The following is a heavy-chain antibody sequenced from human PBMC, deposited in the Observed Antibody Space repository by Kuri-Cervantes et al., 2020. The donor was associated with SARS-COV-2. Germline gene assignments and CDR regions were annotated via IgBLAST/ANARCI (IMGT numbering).Heavy chain of an antibody. V-gene: IGHV1-24*01. J-gene: IGHJ4*02. CDR1: GYTLTELS. CDR3: ATRPRFLEWLLSYYFDY. CDR2: FDPEDGET. Sequence: GGSLRLSCKVPGYTLTELSMHWVRQAPGKGLEWMGGFDPEDGETIYAQKFQGRVTMTEDTSTDTAYMELSSLRSEDTAVYYCATRPRFLEWLLSYYFDYWGQGTLVTVSS. D-gene: IGHD3-3*01.